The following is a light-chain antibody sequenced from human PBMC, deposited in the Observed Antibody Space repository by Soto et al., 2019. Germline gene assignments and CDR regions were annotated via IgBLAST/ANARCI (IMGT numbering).Light chain of an antibody. Sequence: EIVMTQSPATLSVSPGERATLSCRASLSVSRNLAWYQQKPGQAPRLLIFDASTRATGIPARFSGSGSGTEFTLTITSLQSEDFPVYYCQQYNASPRTFGQGTKVEIK. V-gene: IGKV3-15*01. CDR3: QQYNASPRT. CDR2: DAS. CDR1: LSVSRN. J-gene: IGKJ1*01.